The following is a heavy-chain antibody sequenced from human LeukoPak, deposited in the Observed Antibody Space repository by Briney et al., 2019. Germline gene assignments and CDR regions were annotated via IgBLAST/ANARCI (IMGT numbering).Heavy chain of an antibody. D-gene: IGHD6-13*01. CDR2: ISSSSSYI. Sequence: GGSLRLSCAASGFTFSSYSMNWVRQAPGKGLEWVSSISSSSSYIYYADSVKGRFTISRDNAKNSLYLQMNSLRAEDTAVYYCASGYSSSWSDAFDIWGQGTMVTVSS. CDR1: GFTFSSYS. CDR3: ASGYSSSWSDAFDI. J-gene: IGHJ3*02. V-gene: IGHV3-21*01.